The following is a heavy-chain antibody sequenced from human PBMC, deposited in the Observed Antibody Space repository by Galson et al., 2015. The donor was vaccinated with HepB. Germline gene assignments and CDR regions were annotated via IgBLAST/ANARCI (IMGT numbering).Heavy chain of an antibody. CDR2: ISGSGGST. V-gene: IGHV3-23*01. Sequence: SLRLSCAASGFTFSSYAMSWVRQAPGKGPEWVPAISGSGGSTYYADSVKGRFTISRDNSKNTLYLQMNSLRAEDTAVYYCAKASGWYYFDYWGQGTLVTVSS. J-gene: IGHJ4*02. D-gene: IGHD6-19*01. CDR1: GFTFSSYA. CDR3: AKASGWYYFDY.